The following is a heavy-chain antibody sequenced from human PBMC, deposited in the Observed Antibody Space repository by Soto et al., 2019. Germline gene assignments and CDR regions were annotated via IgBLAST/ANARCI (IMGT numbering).Heavy chain of an antibody. CDR3: ARGVREMATMSTFDS. CDR1: GGTFTNYA. V-gene: IGHV1-69*01. Sequence: QVQLVQSGAEVKKPGSSVKVSCKASGGTFTNYAFSWVRQAPGQGLEWVGGIIRIFDTPSYAHKFQGRVTIIADESTSQGYMELSSLASVDTAVYYCARGVREMATMSTFDSWGQGTQVTVSS. J-gene: IGHJ4*02. CDR2: IIRIFDTP. D-gene: IGHD1-26*01.